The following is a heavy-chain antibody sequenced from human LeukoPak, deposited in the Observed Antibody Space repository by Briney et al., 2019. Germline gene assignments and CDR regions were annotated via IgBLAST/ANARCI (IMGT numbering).Heavy chain of an antibody. V-gene: IGHV3-7*01. CDR1: GFTFSSYW. CDR3: ARESPSQYGDYGDY. CDR2: IKQDESEK. D-gene: IGHD4-17*01. J-gene: IGHJ4*02. Sequence: PGGSLRLSCAASGFTFSSYWMYWVRQAPGKGLEWVASIKQDESEKYYGDSVKGRFAVSRDNAKNSLFLQMNSLRAEDTAVYYCARESPSQYGDYGDYWGQGTLVTVSS.